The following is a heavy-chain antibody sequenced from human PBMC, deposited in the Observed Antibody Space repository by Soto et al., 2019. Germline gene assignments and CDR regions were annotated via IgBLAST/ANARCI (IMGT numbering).Heavy chain of an antibody. CDR3: ARQGKSSMSPRDSHGMDV. J-gene: IGHJ6*02. V-gene: IGHV1-2*02. CDR2: INPHSGDT. Sequence: GASVKVSCKSSGYTFINYFVHWVRQAPGQGLEWMGWINPHSGDTHYAQKFQGRVTMTRDMSIRTVFMEVTSPTSGASALYFCARQGKSSMSPRDSHGMDVWGQGTSVTVSS. D-gene: IGHD3-10*02. CDR1: GYTFINYF.